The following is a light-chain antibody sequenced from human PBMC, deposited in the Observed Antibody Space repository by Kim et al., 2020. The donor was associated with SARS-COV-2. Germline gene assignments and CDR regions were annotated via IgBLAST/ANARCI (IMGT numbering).Light chain of an antibody. Sequence: DIVMTQSPDSLAVSLGERATIKCKSSQTISNSLAWYQQRPGQPPNLLITWASTRESGVPDRFSGSGSGTDFTLTISSLQAEDVAVYYCQQFYSPPPTFGPGTNVDIK. CDR3: QQFYSPPPT. CDR1: QTISNS. CDR2: WAS. J-gene: IGKJ3*01. V-gene: IGKV4-1*01.